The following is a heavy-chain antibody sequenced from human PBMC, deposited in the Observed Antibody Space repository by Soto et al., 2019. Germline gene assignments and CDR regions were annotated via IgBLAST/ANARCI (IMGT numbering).Heavy chain of an antibody. CDR3: ARVGQDYYYGMDV. CDR2: ISSVTGTI. V-gene: IGHV3-11*01. J-gene: IGHJ6*02. CDR1: GFIFSDYY. Sequence: GGSLRLSCAASGFIFSDYYMSWIRQAPGKGLEWVSYISSVTGTIYYADSVKGRFTISRDNAKDSLYLQLNSLRAEDTAVYYCARVGQDYYYGMDVWGQGTTVTVSS.